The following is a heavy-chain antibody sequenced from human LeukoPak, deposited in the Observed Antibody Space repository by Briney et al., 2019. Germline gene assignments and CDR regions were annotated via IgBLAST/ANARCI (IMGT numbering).Heavy chain of an antibody. V-gene: IGHV4-34*01. J-gene: IGHJ4*02. Sequence: TSETLSLTCAVYGGSFSGYYWSWIRQPPGKGLEWIGEINHSGSTNYNPSLKSRVTISLDTSKNQFSLKLSSVTAADTAVYYCARDFRGGYDFWSGYYTPYYFDYWGQGTLVTVSP. D-gene: IGHD3-3*01. CDR3: ARDFRGGYDFWSGYYTPYYFDY. CDR1: GGSFSGYY. CDR2: INHSGST.